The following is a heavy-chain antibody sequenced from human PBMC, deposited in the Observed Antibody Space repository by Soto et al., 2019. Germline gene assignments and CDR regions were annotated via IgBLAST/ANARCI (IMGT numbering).Heavy chain of an antibody. V-gene: IGHV4-31*03. CDR1: GGSISSGGYY. CDR2: IYYSGST. Sequence: QVQLQESGPGLVKGSQILSLTCTVSGGSISSGGYYWSWIRQHPGKGLEWIGYIYYSGSTYYNPSLKSRVTISVDTSKNQFSLKLSSVTAADTAVYYCAREWRDYYFDYWGQGTLVTVSS. CDR3: AREWRDYYFDY. J-gene: IGHJ4*02.